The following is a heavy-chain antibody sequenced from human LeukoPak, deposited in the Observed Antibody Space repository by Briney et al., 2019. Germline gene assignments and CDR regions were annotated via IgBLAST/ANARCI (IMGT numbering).Heavy chain of an antibody. V-gene: IGHV4-59*08. CDR1: GVSIFSYY. J-gene: IGHJ4*02. CDR2: IHYSGTT. Sequence: SETLSLTCTVSGVSIFSYYWNWIRQPPGQGLEWIGYIHYSGTTNYNPSLKSRVTISVDTSKNQFSLKLTSMTAADTAVYFCARQANCAGGCHPHLDYWGQGALVTVSS. D-gene: IGHD2-21*02. CDR3: ARQANCAGGCHPHLDY.